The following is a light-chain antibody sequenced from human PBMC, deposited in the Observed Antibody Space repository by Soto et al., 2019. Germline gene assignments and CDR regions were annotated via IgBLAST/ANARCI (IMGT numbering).Light chain of an antibody. V-gene: IGKV1-39*01. CDR1: QSISSF. CDR3: LQSYSTPYT. Sequence: DVQMTQSPSSLSASVGDRLTITCRASQSISSFLNRYQQKAGKAPKLLIYAASSLRSGVPSRFSGSGSGTHFTLTSSSLQPEDFATYYCLQSYSTPYTFGQGTKLEIK. J-gene: IGKJ2*01. CDR2: AAS.